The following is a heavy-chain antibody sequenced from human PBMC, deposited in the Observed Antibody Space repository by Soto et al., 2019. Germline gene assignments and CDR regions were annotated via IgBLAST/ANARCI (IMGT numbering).Heavy chain of an antibody. V-gene: IGHV4-39*01. Sequence: PSETLSLTCSVSGYSVSSSEYYWAWIRQPPGKGLEWIGSMLYSGLTYYNPSLKSRVTLSVDTSKNQFSVRLNSVTASDTAVYYCAPLSVSLSGPYGIHVWGQGTTVTVSS. D-gene: IGHD2-15*01. CDR1: GYSVSSSEYY. CDR3: APLSVSLSGPYGIHV. CDR2: MLYSGLT. J-gene: IGHJ6*02.